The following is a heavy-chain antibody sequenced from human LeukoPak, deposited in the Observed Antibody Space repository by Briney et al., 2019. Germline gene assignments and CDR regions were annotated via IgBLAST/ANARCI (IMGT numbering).Heavy chain of an antibody. D-gene: IGHD5-12*01. J-gene: IGHJ4*02. CDR2: ISGSGDTT. V-gene: IGHV3-23*01. Sequence: GGSLRLSCAASGFTFSSYAMSWVRQAPGTGLEWVSGISGSGDTTYYADSVKGRFTISRDNSKNTLYVEMNSLRAEDTAVYYCARGWLRPVYWGQGTLVTVSS. CDR3: ARGWLRPVY. CDR1: GFTFSSYA.